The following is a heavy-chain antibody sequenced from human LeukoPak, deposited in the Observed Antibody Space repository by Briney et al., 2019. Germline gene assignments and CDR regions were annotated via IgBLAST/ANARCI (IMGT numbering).Heavy chain of an antibody. CDR1: GGSVSSYY. J-gene: IGHJ4*02. CDR2: IYYSGST. V-gene: IGHV4-59*08. D-gene: IGHD5-18*01. Sequence: SETLSLTCTVSGGSVSSYYWSWIRQPPGEGLEWIGYIYYSGSTNYNPSLKSRVTISVDTSKNQFSLKLSSVTAADTAVYYCAGARYRRPYDYWGQGTLVTVSS. CDR3: AGARYRRPYDY.